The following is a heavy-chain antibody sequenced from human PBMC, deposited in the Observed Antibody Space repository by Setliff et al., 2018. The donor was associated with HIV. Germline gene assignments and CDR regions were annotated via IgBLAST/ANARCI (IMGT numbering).Heavy chain of an antibody. CDR3: ARSRGDIVMMVAAHRYFDL. V-gene: IGHV4-39*07. CDR1: GGSMKSHY. D-gene: IGHD2-15*01. CDR2: IYYSGST. Sequence: SETLSLTCSVSGGSMKSHYWSWIRQTPGKGLEWIGSIYYSGSTYYNPSLKSRVTISVDTSKNQFSLKLSSVTAADTAVYYCARSRGDIVMMVAAHRYFDLWGRGTLVTVSS. J-gene: IGHJ2*01.